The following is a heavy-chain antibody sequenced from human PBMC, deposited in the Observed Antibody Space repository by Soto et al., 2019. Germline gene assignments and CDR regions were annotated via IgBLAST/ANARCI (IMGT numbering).Heavy chain of an antibody. CDR3: ARDIKAGWFDP. J-gene: IGHJ5*02. V-gene: IGHV1-8*01. Sequence: QVQLVQSGAEVKKPGASVKVSCKASGDTFTSYDINWVRQATGHGLEWMGWMSPKSGNTGYAQKLQGRVTMTRKPSISTDYMELSSLRSEDTAVYYCARDIKAGWFDPWGQGTLVTVSS. CDR1: GDTFTSYD. D-gene: IGHD6-19*01. CDR2: MSPKSGNT.